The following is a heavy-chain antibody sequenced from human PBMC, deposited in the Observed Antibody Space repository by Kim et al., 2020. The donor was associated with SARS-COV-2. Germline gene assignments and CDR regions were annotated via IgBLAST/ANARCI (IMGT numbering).Heavy chain of an antibody. V-gene: IGHV4-39*07. J-gene: IGHJ4*02. CDR3: ASQYYYDSTFDY. D-gene: IGHD3-22*01. CDR2: IYYSGST. Sequence: SETLSLTCTVSGGSISSSSYYWGWIRQPPGKGLEWIGSIYYSGSTYYNPSLKSRVTISVDTSKNQFSLKLSSVTAADTAVYYCASQYYYDSTFDYWGQGTLVTVSS. CDR1: GGSISSSSYY.